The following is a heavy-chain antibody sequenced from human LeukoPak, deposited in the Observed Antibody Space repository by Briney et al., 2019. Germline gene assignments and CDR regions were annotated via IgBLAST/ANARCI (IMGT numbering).Heavy chain of an antibody. D-gene: IGHD2-21*02. CDR2: IYYSGST. V-gene: IGHV4-59*01. J-gene: IGHJ3*02. CDR1: GGSISSYY. Sequence: PSETLSLTCTVSGGSISSYYWSWVRQPPGKGLEWIGYIYYSGSTNYNPSLKSRVTISVETSKNQFSLKLSSVTAADTAVYYCARVVVATSGDAFDIWGQGTMVTVSS. CDR3: ARVVVATSGDAFDI.